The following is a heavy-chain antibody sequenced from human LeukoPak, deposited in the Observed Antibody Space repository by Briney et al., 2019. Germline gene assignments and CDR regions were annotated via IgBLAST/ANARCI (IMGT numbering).Heavy chain of an antibody. CDR2: INAGNGNT. Sequence: ASVKVSCKASGYTFTSYAMHWMRQAPGQRLEWMGWINAGNGNTKYSQKFQGRVTITRDTSASTAYMELSSLRSEDTAVYYCAREGSGYAFGDYWGQGTLVTVSP. CDR3: AREGSGYAFGDY. J-gene: IGHJ4*02. V-gene: IGHV1-3*01. D-gene: IGHD5-12*01. CDR1: GYTFTSYA.